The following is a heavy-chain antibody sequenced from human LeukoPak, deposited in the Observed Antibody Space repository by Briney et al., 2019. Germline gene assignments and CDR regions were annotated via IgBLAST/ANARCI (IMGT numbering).Heavy chain of an antibody. V-gene: IGHV1-18*01. CDR1: GYTFTSYG. CDR3: ATLRYGYYGMDV. CDR2: ISAYNGNT. D-gene: IGHD3-16*01. J-gene: IGHJ6*02. Sequence: GSVKASCKASGYTFTSYGISWVRQAPGQGREWMGWISAYNGNTNYAQKLQGRVTMTTDTSTSTAYMELRSLRSDDTAVYYCATLRYGYYGMDVWGQGTTVTVSS.